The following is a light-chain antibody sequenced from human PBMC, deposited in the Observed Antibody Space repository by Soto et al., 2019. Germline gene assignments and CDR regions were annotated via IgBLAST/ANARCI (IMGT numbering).Light chain of an antibody. V-gene: IGKV1-9*01. CDR2: AAS. CDR1: QGINSY. Sequence: DIQLTQSPSFLSASVGDRVTVTCRASQGINSYLAWYQQKPGKAPKLLIYAASTLQSGVPSRFSGSGSGTDFTLTISCLQSEDFAVYYCQQYNNWPLRTFGQGTKVDNK. CDR3: QQYNNWPLRT. J-gene: IGKJ1*01.